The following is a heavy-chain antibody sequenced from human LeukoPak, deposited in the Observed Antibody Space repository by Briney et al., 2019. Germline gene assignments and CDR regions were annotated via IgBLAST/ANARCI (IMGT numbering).Heavy chain of an antibody. V-gene: IGHV3-21*01. CDR3: ARDRGGIAAAFDY. CDR2: ISSSSSYI. Sequence: AGSLRLSCAASGFTFSSYSMNWVRQAPGKGLEWVSSISSSSSYIYYADSVKGRFTISAANAKNSLYLQMNSLRAEDTAVYYCARDRGGIAAAFDYWGQGTLVTVSS. J-gene: IGHJ4*02. CDR1: GFTFSSYS. D-gene: IGHD6-13*01.